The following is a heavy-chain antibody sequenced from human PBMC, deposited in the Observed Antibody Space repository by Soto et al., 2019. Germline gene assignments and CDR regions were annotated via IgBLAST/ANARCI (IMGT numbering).Heavy chain of an antibody. Sequence: GRSLRLSCAASGFTFSSYSMNWVRQAQGKGLEWVSSISSSSSYIYYADSVKGRFTISRDNAKNSLYLQMNSLRAEDTAVYYCARDSGVTYDFWSGAQDAFDIWGQGTMVTVSS. CDR1: GFTFSSYS. CDR2: ISSSSSYI. V-gene: IGHV3-21*01. D-gene: IGHD3-3*01. CDR3: ARDSGVTYDFWSGAQDAFDI. J-gene: IGHJ3*02.